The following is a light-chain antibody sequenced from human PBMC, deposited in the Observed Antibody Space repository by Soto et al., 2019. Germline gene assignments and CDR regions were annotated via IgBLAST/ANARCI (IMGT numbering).Light chain of an antibody. CDR3: AAWDDSLDGGV. CDR2: RNN. V-gene: IGLV1-47*01. Sequence: QSVLTQPPSASGTPGQRVTISCSGSSSNIGSNYVYWYQQLPGTAPKLLIYRNNQRPSGVPDRFSGSKSGTSASLAISGLRSEDEADYYCAAWDDSLDGGVFGGGTQLTVL. J-gene: IGLJ3*02. CDR1: SSNIGSNY.